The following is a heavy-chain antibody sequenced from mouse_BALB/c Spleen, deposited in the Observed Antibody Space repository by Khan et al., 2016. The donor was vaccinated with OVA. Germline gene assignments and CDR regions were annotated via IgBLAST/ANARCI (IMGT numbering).Heavy chain of an antibody. CDR1: GYTFTSYW. J-gene: IGHJ3*01. CDR2: INPTTDYT. Sequence: QVRLQQSGAELAKPGASVKMSCKASGYTFTSYWMHWVKQRPGQGLEWIGYINPTTDYTEYNQIFKDKATFTADKSSSTAYMQLSSLTSEDSAVYYCVNHGSSSAWFAYWGQGTLVTVSA. D-gene: IGHD1-1*01. V-gene: IGHV1-7*01. CDR3: VNHGSSSAWFAY.